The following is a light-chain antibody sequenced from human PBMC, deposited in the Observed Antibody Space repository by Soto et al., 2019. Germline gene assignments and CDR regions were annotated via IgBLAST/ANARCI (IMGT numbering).Light chain of an antibody. CDR3: QQYDSSPWT. CDR1: QSVSRSF. CDR2: GAS. Sequence: EIVLTQSPGTLSLSPGERATLSCRASQSVSRSFLAWNQPKPGQAPRLLIYGASSRATGIPDRFSGSGSGTDFTLTISRLEPEDFAVYYCQQYDSSPWTFGQGTKVEIK. J-gene: IGKJ1*01. V-gene: IGKV3-20*01.